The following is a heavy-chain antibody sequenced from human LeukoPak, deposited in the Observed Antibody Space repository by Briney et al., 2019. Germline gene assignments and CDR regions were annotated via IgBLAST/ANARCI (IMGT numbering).Heavy chain of an antibody. Sequence: ETLSLTCSASGGSISSSTYDWGWIRQSPGKGLEWIGTIYSGGSTYYNPSLKSRVTLSVDTSKNHFYLKLNSVTAADTAVYYCARSLGIVVVTGLTEDDWFDPWGQGTLVTVSS. J-gene: IGHJ5*02. V-gene: IGHV4-39*07. CDR3: ARSLGIVVVTGLTEDDWFDP. CDR1: GGSISSSTYD. CDR2: IYSGGST. D-gene: IGHD2-21*02.